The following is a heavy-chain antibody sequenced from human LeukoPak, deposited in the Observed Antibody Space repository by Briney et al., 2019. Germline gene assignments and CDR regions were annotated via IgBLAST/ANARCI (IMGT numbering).Heavy chain of an antibody. V-gene: IGHV4-34*01. D-gene: IGHD6-13*01. CDR3: ARGRSYSSSWYADFDY. J-gene: IGHJ4*02. CDR1: GGSFSGYY. CDR2: INHSGST. Sequence: SETLSLTCAVYGGSFSGYYWSWIRHPPGKGLEWIGGINHSGSTNYNPSLKSRVTISVDTSKNQFSLKLSSVTAADTAVYYCARGRSYSSSWYADFDYWGQGTLVTVSS.